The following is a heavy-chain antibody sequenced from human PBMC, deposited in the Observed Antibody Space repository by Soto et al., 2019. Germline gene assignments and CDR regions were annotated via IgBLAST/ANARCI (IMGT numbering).Heavy chain of an antibody. V-gene: IGHV3-30-3*01. CDR3: ARARLDTPALDY. J-gene: IGHJ4*02. CDR2: ISYDGSNK. D-gene: IGHD2-2*01. CDR1: GFTFSSYA. Sequence: QVQLVESGGGVVQPGRSLRLSCAASGFTFSSYAMQWVRQAPGKGLEWVAVISYDGSNKYYADSVKGRFTISRDNSKNTRYLQMISLRAEDTAVYYSARARLDTPALDYWGQGTLVTVSS.